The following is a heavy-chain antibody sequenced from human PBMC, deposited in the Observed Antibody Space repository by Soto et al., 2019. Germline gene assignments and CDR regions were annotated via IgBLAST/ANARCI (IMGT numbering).Heavy chain of an antibody. CDR2: INHSGST. D-gene: IGHD2-2*01. CDR3: AREVRTGYPDLEYRLAP. J-gene: IGHJ5*02. Sequence: PSETLSLTCAVYGGSFSGYYWSWIRQPPGKGLEWIGEINHSGSTNYNPSLKSRVTISVDTSKNRFSLKLSSVTAADTAVYYCAREVRTGYPDLEYRLAPWGQGTLVTVSS. CDR1: GGSFSGYY. V-gene: IGHV4-34*01.